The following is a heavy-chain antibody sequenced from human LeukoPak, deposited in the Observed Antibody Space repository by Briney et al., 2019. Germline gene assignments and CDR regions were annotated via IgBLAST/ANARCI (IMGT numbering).Heavy chain of an antibody. Sequence: GGSLRLSCAASGFTFSDYYMSWIRQAPGKGLEWVSYISSSGSTIYYADSVTGRFTISRDNAKNSLYLQMNSLRAEDTAVYYCARVKQWLVRDGYYYGMDVWGQGTTVTVSS. CDR2: ISSSGSTI. J-gene: IGHJ6*02. CDR1: GFTFSDYY. V-gene: IGHV3-11*01. D-gene: IGHD6-19*01. CDR3: ARVKQWLVRDGYYYGMDV.